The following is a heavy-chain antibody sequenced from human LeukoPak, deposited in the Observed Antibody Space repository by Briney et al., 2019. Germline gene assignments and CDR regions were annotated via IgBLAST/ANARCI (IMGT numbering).Heavy chain of an antibody. CDR1: AFTSSIYA. V-gene: IGHV3-23*01. CDR2: ISFIGNT. Sequence: RRCLRLSCAASAFTSSIYAMSWVRQGPGKGLEWVSAISFIGNTYHADYVQGRFTISRDSSKNTLYLQMNSLRAGDAAVYYCANAPVTTCSGAYCYPFDYWSQGTLVTVSS. D-gene: IGHD2-15*01. CDR3: ANAPVTTCSGAYCYPFDY. J-gene: IGHJ4*02.